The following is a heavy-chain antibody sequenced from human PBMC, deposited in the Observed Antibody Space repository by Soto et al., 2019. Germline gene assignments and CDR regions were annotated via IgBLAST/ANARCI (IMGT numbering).Heavy chain of an antibody. J-gene: IGHJ6*02. D-gene: IGHD3-22*01. CDR1: GDSVSSNSAA. Sequence: QTLSLTCAISGDSVSSNSAAWNWIRQSPSRGLEWLGRTYYRSKWYNDYAVSVKSRITINPDTSKNQFSLQLNSVTPEDTAVYYCARGGYYDSSGYYKTYYYYGMDVWGQGTTVTVSS. CDR3: ARGGYYDSSGYYKTYYYYGMDV. CDR2: TYYRSKWYN. V-gene: IGHV6-1*01.